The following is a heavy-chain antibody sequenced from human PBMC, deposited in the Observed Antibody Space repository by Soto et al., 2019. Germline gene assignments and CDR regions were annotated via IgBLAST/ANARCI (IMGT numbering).Heavy chain of an antibody. V-gene: IGHV3-23*01. Sequence: HPGGSLRLSCAASGFTFSSYAMSWVRQAPGKGLEWVSAISGSGGSTYYADSVKGRFTISRDNSKNTLYLQMNSLRAEDTAVYYCAKAPGSGWYSDYWGQGTLVTVSS. J-gene: IGHJ4*02. CDR2: ISGSGGST. CDR1: GFTFSSYA. D-gene: IGHD6-19*01. CDR3: AKAPGSGWYSDY.